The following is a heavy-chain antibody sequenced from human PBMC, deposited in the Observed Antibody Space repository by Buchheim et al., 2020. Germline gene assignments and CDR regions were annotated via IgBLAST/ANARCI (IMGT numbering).Heavy chain of an antibody. CDR3: ARLRLVTRYYFDY. J-gene: IGHJ4*02. V-gene: IGHV4-39*01. CDR1: GGSISSSSYY. CDR2: IYYSGST. Sequence: QLQLQESGPGLVKPSETLSLTCTVSGGSISSSSYYWGWIRQPPGKGLEWIGSIYYSGSTYYNPSLKSRVTISVDTSKHQFSLKLSSVTAADTAVYYCARLRLVTRYYFDYWGQGTL. D-gene: IGHD3-9*01.